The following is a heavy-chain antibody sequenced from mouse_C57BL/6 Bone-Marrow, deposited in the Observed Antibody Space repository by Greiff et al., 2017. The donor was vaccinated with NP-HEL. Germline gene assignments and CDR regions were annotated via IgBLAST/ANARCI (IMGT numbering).Heavy chain of an antibody. Sequence: EVQGVESGGGLVKPGGSLKLSCAASGFTFSSYAMSWVRQTPEKRLEWVATISDGGSYTYYPDNVKGRFTISRGNAKNNLYLQMSHLKSEDTAMYYCARVSYYSNYGYFDVWGTGTTVTVSS. CDR1: GFTFSSYA. CDR3: ARVSYYSNYGYFDV. D-gene: IGHD2-5*01. J-gene: IGHJ1*03. V-gene: IGHV5-4*01. CDR2: ISDGGSYT.